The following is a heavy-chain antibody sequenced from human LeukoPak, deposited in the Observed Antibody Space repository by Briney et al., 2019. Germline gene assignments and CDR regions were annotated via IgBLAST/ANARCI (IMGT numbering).Heavy chain of an antibody. Sequence: ASVKVSCKASGYTFTSYDINWVRQATGQGLEWMGWTNPNSGNTGYAQKFQGRVTMTRNTSISTAYMELSSLRSEDTAVYYCATFLVRGDIRGFDPWGQGTLVTVSS. CDR3: ATFLVRGDIRGFDP. J-gene: IGHJ5*02. CDR2: TNPNSGNT. D-gene: IGHD3-10*01. V-gene: IGHV1-8*01. CDR1: GYTFTSYD.